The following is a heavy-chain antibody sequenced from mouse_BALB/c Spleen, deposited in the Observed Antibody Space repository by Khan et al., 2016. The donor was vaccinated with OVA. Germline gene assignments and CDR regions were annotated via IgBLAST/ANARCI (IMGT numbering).Heavy chain of an antibody. Sequence: VKLEESGPGLVQPSQSLSITCTVTDFSLSTYGIHWVRQSPGKGLEWLGVIWSGGSTDYNAAFISRLSISKDNSKSQVFFKMNSLQTDDTAIYYSTRVYYRYDRYFDVWGAGTTVTVAS. CDR2: IWSGGST. J-gene: IGHJ1*01. D-gene: IGHD2-14*01. CDR1: DFSLSTYG. CDR3: TRVYYRYDRYFDV. V-gene: IGHV2-4-1*01.